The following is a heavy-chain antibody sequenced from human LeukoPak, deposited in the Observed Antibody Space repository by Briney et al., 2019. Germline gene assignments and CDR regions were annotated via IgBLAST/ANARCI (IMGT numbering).Heavy chain of an antibody. D-gene: IGHD3-10*01. CDR3: ARLGLGDYFAS. V-gene: IGHV4-59*01. CDR1: GGSISSYY. J-gene: IGHJ4*02. Sequence: SETLSLTCTVSGGSISSYYWSWIRQPPGKGLEWIGYIYYSGSTNYNPSLKSRVTISVDTSKNQFSLKLSSVTAADTAVYYCARLGLGDYFASWGQGTLVTVSP. CDR2: IYYSGST.